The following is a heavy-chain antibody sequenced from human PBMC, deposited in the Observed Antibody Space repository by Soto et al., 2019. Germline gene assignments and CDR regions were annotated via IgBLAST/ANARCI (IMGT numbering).Heavy chain of an antibody. V-gene: IGHV3-21*01. CDR3: ARHRRSPAEYYFDS. CDR1: GFTISSYS. Sequence: PGGSLRLSCAASGFTISSYSMNWVRQAPGKGLEWVSSIISSSTYISYAGSLKGLFTISRDNAKNPLYLQMNSLRAEDTAVYYCARHRRSPAEYYFDSWGQGTLVTSPQ. J-gene: IGHJ4*02. CDR2: IISSSTYI.